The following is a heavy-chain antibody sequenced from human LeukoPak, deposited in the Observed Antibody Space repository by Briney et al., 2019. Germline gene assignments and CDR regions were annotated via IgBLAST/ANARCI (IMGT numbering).Heavy chain of an antibody. D-gene: IGHD3-22*01. J-gene: IGHJ4*02. V-gene: IGHV3-53*01. CDR1: GFTVSSNY. Sequence: GGPLRLSCAASGFTVSSNYMSWVRQAPGKGLEWVSVIYSGGSTYYADSVRGRFTISRDNSKNTLYLQMNSLRAKDTAVYYCARVVVPGNYFDYWGQGTLVTVSS. CDR3: ARVVVPGNYFDY. CDR2: IYSGGST.